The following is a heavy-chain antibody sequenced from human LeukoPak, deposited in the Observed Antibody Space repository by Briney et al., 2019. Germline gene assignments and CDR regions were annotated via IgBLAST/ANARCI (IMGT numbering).Heavy chain of an antibody. CDR2: FSADSYYT. J-gene: IGHJ4*02. CDR1: GFTFSSHA. Sequence: PGGSLRLSCAASGFTFSSHAMSWVRQAPGKGLEWVSAFSADSYYTYYADSVQGRFTISRDNSKNTLYLQMNSLRAEDTALYYCANFVDTSMGGNDYWGQGTLVTVSS. CDR3: ANFVDTSMGGNDY. V-gene: IGHV3-23*01. D-gene: IGHD5-18*01.